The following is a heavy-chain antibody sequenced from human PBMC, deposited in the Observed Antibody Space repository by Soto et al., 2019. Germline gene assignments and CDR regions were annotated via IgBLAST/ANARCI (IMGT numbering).Heavy chain of an antibody. Sequence: PSETLSLTCTVPGGSISSGGYYWSWIRQHPGKGLEWIGYIYYSGSTYYNPSLKSRVTISVDTSKNQFSLKLSSVTAADTAVYYCARDNSDFWSGRGGGMDVWGQGTTVTVSS. V-gene: IGHV4-31*03. CDR1: GGSISSGGYY. D-gene: IGHD3-3*01. J-gene: IGHJ6*02. CDR2: IYYSGST. CDR3: ARDNSDFWSGRGGGMDV.